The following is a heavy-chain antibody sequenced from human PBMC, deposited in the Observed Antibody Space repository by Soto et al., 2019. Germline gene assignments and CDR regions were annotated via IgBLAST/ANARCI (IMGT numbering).Heavy chain of an antibody. D-gene: IGHD3-9*01. CDR1: GDIGRIFS. J-gene: IGHJ6*01. Sequence: ALVMVSYKAYGDIGRIFSVVLVRQAHETGLELLGMINPSGGSTSYGQQFQGRVTMTRDTSTSTVYMELSSLRSEDTAVYYFAREGVYDILTGLPSYYHGRDVWGQGTTVTRSS. V-gene: IGHV1-46*01. CDR2: INPSGGST. CDR3: AREGVYDILTGLPSYYHGRDV.